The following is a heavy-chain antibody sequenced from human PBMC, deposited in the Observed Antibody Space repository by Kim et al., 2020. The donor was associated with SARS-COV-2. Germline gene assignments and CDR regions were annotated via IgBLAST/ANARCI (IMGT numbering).Heavy chain of an antibody. Sequence: ASVKVSCKASGYTFTSYGISWVRQAPGQGLEWMGWISAYNGNTNYAQKLQGRVTMTTDTSTSTAYMELRSLRSDDTAVYYCARFGRRGDSSSCGYWVQGTLVTVSS. J-gene: IGHJ4*02. V-gene: IGHV1-18*01. D-gene: IGHD6-13*01. CDR1: GYTFTSYG. CDR3: ARFGRRGDSSSCGY. CDR2: ISAYNGNT.